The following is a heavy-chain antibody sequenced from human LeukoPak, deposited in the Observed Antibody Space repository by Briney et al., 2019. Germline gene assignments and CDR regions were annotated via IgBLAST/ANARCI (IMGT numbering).Heavy chain of an antibody. CDR2: INPNSGGT. Sequence: GASVTVSCKSTGYTFTGYYMHWVRQAAGQGLAWMGWINPNSGGTNYAQKFQGRVTMTRDTSISTAYMELSRLRSDDTAVYYCARYLYYYGSGSYSWFDPWGQGTLVTVSS. D-gene: IGHD3-10*01. V-gene: IGHV1-2*02. CDR1: GYTFTGYY. CDR3: ARYLYYYGSGSYSWFDP. J-gene: IGHJ5*02.